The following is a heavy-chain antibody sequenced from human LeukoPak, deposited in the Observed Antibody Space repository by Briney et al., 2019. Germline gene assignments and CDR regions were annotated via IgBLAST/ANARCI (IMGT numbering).Heavy chain of an antibody. D-gene: IGHD2-15*01. J-gene: IGHJ4*02. CDR3: ASRDCSGGSCYPVGY. Sequence: GGSLTLSCAASGFTFSSYWTHWVRQAPGKGRGWVSRINSDGRSTSYADSVKGRFTISRDNAKSTLYLQMNSLRAEDTAVYYCASRDCSGGSCYPVGYWGQGTLVTVSS. CDR2: INSDGRST. V-gene: IGHV3-74*01. CDR1: GFTFSSYW.